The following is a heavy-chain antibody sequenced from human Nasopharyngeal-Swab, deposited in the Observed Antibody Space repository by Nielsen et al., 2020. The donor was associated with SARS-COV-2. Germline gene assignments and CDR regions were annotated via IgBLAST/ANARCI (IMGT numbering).Heavy chain of an antibody. CDR3: AAVRYCSSTSCYPWDY. J-gene: IGHJ4*02. CDR2: INPSGGST. Sequence: ASVKVSCKASGYTFTSYYMHWVRQAPGQGLEWMGIINPSGGSTSYAQKFQERVTITRDMSTSTAYMELSSLRSEDTAVYYCAAVRYCSSTSCYPWDYWGQGTLVTVSS. D-gene: IGHD2-2*01. CDR1: GYTFTSYY. V-gene: IGHV1-46*01.